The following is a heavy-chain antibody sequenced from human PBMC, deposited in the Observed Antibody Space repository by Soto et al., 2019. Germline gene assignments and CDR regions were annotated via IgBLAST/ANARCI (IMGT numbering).Heavy chain of an antibody. CDR3: ARAPVGATTNSYYYGMDV. Sequence: PGESLKISCKGSGYSFTSYWIGWVRQMPGKGLEWMGIIYPGDSDTRYSPSFQGQVTISADKSISTASLQGGGRKAWHTAMYYCARAPVGATTNSYYYGMDVWGQGTTVTVSS. D-gene: IGHD1-26*01. CDR2: IYPGDSDT. V-gene: IGHV5-51*01. CDR1: GYSFTSYW. J-gene: IGHJ6*02.